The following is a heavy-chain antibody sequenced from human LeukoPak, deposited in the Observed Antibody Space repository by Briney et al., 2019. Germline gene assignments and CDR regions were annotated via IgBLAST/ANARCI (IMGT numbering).Heavy chain of an antibody. V-gene: IGHV3-74*01. CDR3: ARDRPHNWFD. J-gene: IGHJ5*02. Sequence: PGGSLRLSCAASGFSISVHWMHWVLQAPGKGLEWVSFIKTDGTGTTYADSVKGRFIISRDNARNTLYLEMNSLRAEDTAVYYCARDRPHNWFDWGQGTLVSVSS. D-gene: IGHD6-6*01. CDR2: IKTDGTGT. CDR1: GFSISVHW.